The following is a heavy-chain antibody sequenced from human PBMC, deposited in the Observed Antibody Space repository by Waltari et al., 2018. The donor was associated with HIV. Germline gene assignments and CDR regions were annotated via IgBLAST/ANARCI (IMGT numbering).Heavy chain of an antibody. CDR1: GGSFSGYY. CDR2: INQSGST. CDR3: ARRRMSGGYKSPFDY. J-gene: IGHJ4*02. V-gene: IGHV4-34*01. Sequence: QVQLQQWGAGLLKPSETLSLTCAVYGGSFSGYYWSWIRQPPGKGLEWIGEINQSGSTNYNPSLKRRGTISVDTSKNQFSRKLSSVTAADTAVYYCARRRMSGGYKSPFDYWGQGTLVTVSS. D-gene: IGHD1-26*01.